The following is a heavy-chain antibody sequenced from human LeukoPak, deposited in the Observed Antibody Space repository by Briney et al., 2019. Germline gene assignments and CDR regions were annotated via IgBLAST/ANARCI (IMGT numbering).Heavy chain of an antibody. CDR3: ATRGNGDQNHYYYGMDV. D-gene: IGHD4-17*01. CDR2: FDPEDGET. V-gene: IGHV1-24*01. Sequence: ASVKVSCKVSGYTLTELSMHWVRQAPGKGLEWMGGFDPEDGETIYAQKFQGRVTMTEDTSTDTAYMELSSLRSEDTAVYYCATRGNGDQNHYYYGMDVWGQGTTVTVSS. CDR1: GYTLTELS. J-gene: IGHJ6*02.